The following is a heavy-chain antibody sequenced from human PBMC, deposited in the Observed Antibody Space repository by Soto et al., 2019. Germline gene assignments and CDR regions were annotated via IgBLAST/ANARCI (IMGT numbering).Heavy chain of an antibody. CDR3: AKGVELDV. J-gene: IGHJ6*04. CDR1: GFSFSSFA. CDR2: IGDSGAST. Sequence: EVLLLESGGGLVQPGGSLRLSCEASGFSFSSFAMNWVRQAPGKGLEWVSAIGDSGASTYYADSVKGGFTISRDNSRNTLYLQLTSLRAEDTAVYYCAKGVELDVWGNGTTVTVSS. V-gene: IGHV3-23*01. D-gene: IGHD1-26*01.